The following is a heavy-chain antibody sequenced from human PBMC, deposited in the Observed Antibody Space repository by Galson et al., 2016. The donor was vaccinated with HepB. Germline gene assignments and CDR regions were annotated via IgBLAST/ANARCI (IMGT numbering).Heavy chain of an antibody. CDR3: TRERGSHGFDY. J-gene: IGHJ4*02. D-gene: IGHD3-16*01. CDR1: GGTFSGYA. Sequence: SVKVSCKASGGTFSGYAISWVRQAPGQGLEWMGGIIPIFGTPSYAQKFQGRLTITADESTSTAYMELSSLTSEDTAVYYCTRERGSHGFDYWGQGTLVTVSS. V-gene: IGHV1-69*13. CDR2: IIPIFGTP.